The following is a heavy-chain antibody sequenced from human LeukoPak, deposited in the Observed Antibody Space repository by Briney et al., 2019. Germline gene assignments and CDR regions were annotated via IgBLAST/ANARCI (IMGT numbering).Heavy chain of an antibody. J-gene: IGHJ3*02. CDR2: IYPGDSDT. CDR3: ASQNIESGGAFDI. Sequence: GESLKISCKGSGYSFSTYWIGWVRQMPGRGLEWMGLIYPGDSDTRYIPSFEGQVTISADDSSNTVYLQWHSLKASDTAIYYCASQNIESGGAFDIWGQGTMVTVSS. CDR1: GYSFSTYW. D-gene: IGHD2/OR15-2a*01. V-gene: IGHV5-51*01.